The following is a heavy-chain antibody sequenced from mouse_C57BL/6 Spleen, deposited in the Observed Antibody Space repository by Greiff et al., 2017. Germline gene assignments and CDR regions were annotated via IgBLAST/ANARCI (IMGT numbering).Heavy chain of an antibody. D-gene: IGHD1-1*01. V-gene: IGHV1-69*01. CDR2: IDPSDSYT. Sequence: QVQLQQPGAELVMPGASVKLSCKASGYTFTSYWMHWVKQRPGQGLEWIGEIDPSDSYTNYNQKFKGKSTLTVDTSSSTAYMQLSSLTSEDSAVYYCAVITTVPATGDYWGQGTTLTVSS. J-gene: IGHJ2*01. CDR1: GYTFTSYW. CDR3: AVITTVPATGDY.